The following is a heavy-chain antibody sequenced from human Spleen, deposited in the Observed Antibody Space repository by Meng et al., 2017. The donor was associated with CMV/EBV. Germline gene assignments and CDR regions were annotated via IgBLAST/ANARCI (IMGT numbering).Heavy chain of an antibody. Sequence: SVEVSCKASGGTFDTYTVNWVRQAPGQGLEWMGGIITIVGIPIYARKFQGRVTFTADKPTSTAYMELRSLRSEDTAVYYCARGYSRYRGDFWSGHYWGQGTLVTVSS. CDR1: GGTFDTYT. D-gene: IGHD3-3*01. J-gene: IGHJ4*02. CDR3: ARGYSRYRGDFWSGHY. CDR2: IITIVGIP. V-gene: IGHV1-69*10.